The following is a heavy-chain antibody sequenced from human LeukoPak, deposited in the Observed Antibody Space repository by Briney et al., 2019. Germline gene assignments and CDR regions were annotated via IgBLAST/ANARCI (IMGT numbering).Heavy chain of an antibody. D-gene: IGHD2-15*01. J-gene: IGHJ6*03. Sequence: GGSLRLSCAASEFTFFTYSMSWVRQAPGKGLEWVANIKQDGSEKYYVDSVKGRFTISRDNAKNSLYLQMNSLRAEDTAVYYCARGYCSGGSCYSSYYYSYMDVWGKGTTVTVSS. CDR3: ARGYCSGGSCYSSYYYSYMDV. CDR1: EFTFFTYS. CDR2: IKQDGSEK. V-gene: IGHV3-7*03.